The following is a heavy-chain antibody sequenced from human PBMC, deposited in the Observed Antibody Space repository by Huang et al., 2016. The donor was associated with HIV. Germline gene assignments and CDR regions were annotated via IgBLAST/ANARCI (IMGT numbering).Heavy chain of an antibody. V-gene: IGHV3-30*02. CDR1: GFTFGSFG. D-gene: IGHD3-3*01. CDR2: RRYDGNNY. CDR3: AKDLTYTFGRHFDY. J-gene: IGHJ4*02. Sequence: QVQLVESGGGVFQPGGSLRLSCTACGFTFGSFGMHWVRQAQGKGLEWVAFRRYDGNNYYYADSVRGRFTISRDNSKDTLYLQMNRLRPDDSAVYYCAKDLTYTFGRHFDYWGRGTLVTVSS.